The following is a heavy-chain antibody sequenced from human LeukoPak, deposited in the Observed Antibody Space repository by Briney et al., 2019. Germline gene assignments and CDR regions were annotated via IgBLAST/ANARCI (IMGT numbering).Heavy chain of an antibody. V-gene: IGHV4-59*01. CDR3: AREGRGQTGFDY. CDR1: GGSISSYY. D-gene: IGHD3-10*01. Sequence: SETLSLTCTVSGGSISSYYWSWIRQPPGKGLEWIGYIYDSGNTNHNPSLKSRVTISVDTSKNQFSLKVRSVTAADTAVYYCAREGRGQTGFDYWGQGTLVTVSS. J-gene: IGHJ4*02. CDR2: IYDSGNT.